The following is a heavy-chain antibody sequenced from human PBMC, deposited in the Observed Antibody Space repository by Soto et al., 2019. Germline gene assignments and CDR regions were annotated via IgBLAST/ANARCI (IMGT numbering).Heavy chain of an antibody. Sequence: GSLRLSCVASRFSFSSYEMSWVRQAAGKGLEWVSRVSLTGDRTNYAGSVKGRFTVSRDNFKNTLYLEMDSLRPEDTAIYYCARGGGYCTPTSCAIDSWGRGT. CDR3: ARGGGYCTPTSCAIDS. CDR2: VSLTGDRT. CDR1: RFSFSSYE. D-gene: IGHD2-8*01. V-gene: IGHV3-23*01. J-gene: IGHJ4*02.